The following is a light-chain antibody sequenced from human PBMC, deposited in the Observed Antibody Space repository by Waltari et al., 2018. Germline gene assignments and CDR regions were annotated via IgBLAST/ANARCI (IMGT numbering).Light chain of an antibody. CDR1: SRDVGGYNL. V-gene: IGLV2-23*02. J-gene: IGLJ3*02. CDR2: GVT. Sequence: QSALTQSASVSGSPGQSITISCTGTSRDVGGYNLVSWYQHLPGRAPKLILSGVTKRPSGISDRFSGSKSGNTASLTISGLQSEDEADYYCSSYTQSRTRVFGGGTKVTVL. CDR3: SSYTQSRTRV.